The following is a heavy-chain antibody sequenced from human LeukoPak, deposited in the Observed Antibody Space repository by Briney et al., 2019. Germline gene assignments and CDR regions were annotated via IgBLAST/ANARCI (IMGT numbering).Heavy chain of an antibody. CDR2: IKQDGSEK. CDR3: ARLTN. V-gene: IGHV3-7*01. J-gene: IGHJ4*02. CDR1: GFTFNTYS. Sequence: PGGSLRLSCAASGFTFNTYSMNWVRQAPGKGLEWVANIKQDGSEKYYVDSVKGRFTISRDNAKNSLYLQMNSLRAEDTAVYYCARLTNWGQGTLVTASS.